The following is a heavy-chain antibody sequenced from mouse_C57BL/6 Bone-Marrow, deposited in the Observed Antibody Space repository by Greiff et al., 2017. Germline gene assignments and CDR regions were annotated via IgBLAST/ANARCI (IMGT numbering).Heavy chain of an antibody. V-gene: IGHV1-81*01. D-gene: IGHD2-5*01. CDR3: AKGVVTTAY. CDR2: IYPRSGNT. Sequence: QVQLQQSGAELARPGASVKLSCKASGYTFTSYGISWVKQRTGQGLEWIGEIYPRSGNTYYNEKFKGKDTLTADKSSSTAYMELRSLTSEDSAVYFCAKGVVTTAYWGQGTLVTVSA. CDR1: GYTFTSYG. J-gene: IGHJ3*01.